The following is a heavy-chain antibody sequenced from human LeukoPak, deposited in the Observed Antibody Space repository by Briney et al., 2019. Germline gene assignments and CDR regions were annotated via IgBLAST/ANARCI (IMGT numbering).Heavy chain of an antibody. CDR3: ASVVTMIVGDAFDI. V-gene: IGHV1-69*05. J-gene: IGHJ3*02. CDR2: IIPIFGTA. Sequence: TVKVSCKASGGTFSSYAISWVRQAPGQGLEWMGRIIPIFGTANYAQKFQGRVTITTDESTSTAYMELSSLRSEDTAVYYCASVVTMIVGDAFDIWGQGTMVTVSS. CDR1: GGTFSSYA. D-gene: IGHD3-22*01.